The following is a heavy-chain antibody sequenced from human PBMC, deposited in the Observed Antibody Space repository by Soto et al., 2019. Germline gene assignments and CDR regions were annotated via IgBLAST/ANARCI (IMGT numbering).Heavy chain of an antibody. J-gene: IGHJ4*02. CDR3: ARLYDSGESNDY. CDR1: GGSISSSSYY. Sequence: QLQLQESGPGLVKPSETLSLTCTVSGGSISSSSYYWGWIRQPPAKGLAWIGSISYSGSTYYIPSLKSRVTISVGTSRTQFALKLSSVTAADAAVYYWARLYDSGESNDYWGQGTLVTVSS. V-gene: IGHV4-39*01. CDR2: ISYSGST. D-gene: IGHD3-3*01.